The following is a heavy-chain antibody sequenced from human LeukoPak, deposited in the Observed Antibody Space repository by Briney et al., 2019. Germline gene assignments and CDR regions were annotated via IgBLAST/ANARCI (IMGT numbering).Heavy chain of an antibody. V-gene: IGHV1-69*04. CDR2: IIPIFGIA. J-gene: IGHJ4*02. Sequence: SVKVSCKASGGTFSSYAISWVRQAPGQGLEWMGRIIPIFGIANYAQKFQGRVTITADKSTSTAYMELSSLRSEDTAVYYCAARLWFGELSLIDYWGQGTLVTVSS. CDR3: AARLWFGELSLIDY. CDR1: GGTFSSYA. D-gene: IGHD3-10*01.